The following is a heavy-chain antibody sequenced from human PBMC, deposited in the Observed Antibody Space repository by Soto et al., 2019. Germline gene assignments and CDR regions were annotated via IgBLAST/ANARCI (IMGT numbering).Heavy chain of an antibody. J-gene: IGHJ4*02. Sequence: QVQLQESGPGLVKPSETLSLTCTVSGGSIANSYLSWIRQAPGKRLEWIGYIYYSGRTDYNRSLRSRVTISIDPSKNQFSLKLYSVTAADTAVYYCARRDTSGWYEKDWGQGTLVTVSS. CDR1: GGSIANSY. CDR2: IYYSGRT. D-gene: IGHD6-19*01. V-gene: IGHV4-59*08. CDR3: ARRDTSGWYEKD.